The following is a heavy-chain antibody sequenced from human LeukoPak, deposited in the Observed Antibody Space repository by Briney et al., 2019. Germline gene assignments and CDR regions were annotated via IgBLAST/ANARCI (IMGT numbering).Heavy chain of an antibody. CDR3: ARVAVYCSVGKGYETHDY. Sequence: PSETLPHTCSISGGYIINYYWSWIRQPPGKGLEMIEYNSHIENTNHNLSLTSRLTLSVHTYHNQSSLQETTVTAPYTAVYYCARVAVYCSVGKGYETHDYWGQGTLVTVSS. J-gene: IGHJ4*02. D-gene: IGHD2-15*01. CDR1: GGYIINYY. V-gene: IGHV4-59*01. CDR2: NSHIENT.